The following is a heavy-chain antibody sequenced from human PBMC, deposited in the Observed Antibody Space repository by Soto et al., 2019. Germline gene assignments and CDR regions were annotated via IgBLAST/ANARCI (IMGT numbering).Heavy chain of an antibody. CDR3: ARDIEENQLLYDALDF. D-gene: IGHD2-2*01. CDR1: WFPLVDYA. Sequence: ALRLSSVDPWFPLVDYAKHLGPPAPGEGLEWVSGISFNSGSIGYAESVKGRFTISRDNARNSLYLQMNSLRAEDTALYYCARDIEENQLLYDALDFWGQGTMVTVSS. CDR2: ISFNSGSI. V-gene: IGHV3-9*01. J-gene: IGHJ3*01.